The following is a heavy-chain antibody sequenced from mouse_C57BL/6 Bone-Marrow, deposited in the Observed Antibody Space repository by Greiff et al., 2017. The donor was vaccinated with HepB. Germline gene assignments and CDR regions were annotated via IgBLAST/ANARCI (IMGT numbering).Heavy chain of an antibody. CDR3: TTLRLRRSD. CDR2: IDPENGDT. J-gene: IGHJ2*01. Sequence: VQLQQSGAELVRPGASVKLSCTASGFNIKDDYMHWVKQRPEQGLEWIGWIDPENGDTEDASKFQGKATITADTSSNTAYLQRSILTSEDTAVYYCTTLRLRRSDWGQGTTLTVSS. CDR1: GFNIKDDY. V-gene: IGHV14-4*01. D-gene: IGHD2-4*01.